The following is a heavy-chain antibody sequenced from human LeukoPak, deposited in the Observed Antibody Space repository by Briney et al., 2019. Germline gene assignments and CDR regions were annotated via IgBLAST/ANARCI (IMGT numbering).Heavy chain of an antibody. V-gene: IGHV1-18*01. Sequence: ASVKVSCKASGYTFTSYGISWVRQAPGQGLEWMGWISAYNGNTNYAQKLQGGVTMTTDTSTSTAYMELRSLRSDDTAVYYCARDLGASSGYYHHDAFDIWGQGTMVTVSS. CDR2: ISAYNGNT. CDR1: GYTFTSYG. D-gene: IGHD3-22*01. CDR3: ARDLGASSGYYHHDAFDI. J-gene: IGHJ3*02.